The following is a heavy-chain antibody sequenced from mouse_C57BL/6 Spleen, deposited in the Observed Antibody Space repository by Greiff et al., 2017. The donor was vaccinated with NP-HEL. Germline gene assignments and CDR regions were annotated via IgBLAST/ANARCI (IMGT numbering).Heavy chain of an antibody. CDR1: GYTFTEYT. J-gene: IGHJ4*01. CDR3: ARHEDYYGSSYGAMDY. D-gene: IGHD1-1*01. Sequence: VMLVESGAELVKPGASVKLSCKASGYTFTEYTIHWVKQRSGQGLEWIGWFYPGSGSIKYNEKFKDKATLTADKSSSTVYMELSRLTSEDSAVYFCARHEDYYGSSYGAMDYWGQGTSVTVSS. V-gene: IGHV1-62-2*01. CDR2: FYPGSGSI.